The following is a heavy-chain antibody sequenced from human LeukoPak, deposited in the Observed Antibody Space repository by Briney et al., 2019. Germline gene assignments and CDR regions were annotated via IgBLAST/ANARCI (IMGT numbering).Heavy chain of an antibody. J-gene: IGHJ4*02. D-gene: IGHD4-23*01. CDR1: GGSISSGGYS. CDR2: IYHSGST. CDR3: AREGYGGHFDY. V-gene: IGHV4-30-2*01. Sequence: PSETLSLTCAVSGGSISSGGYSWSWIRQPPGKGLEWIGYIYHSGSTYYNPSLKSRVTISVDRSKNQFSLKLSSVTAADTAVYYCAREGYGGHFDYWGQGTLVTVSS.